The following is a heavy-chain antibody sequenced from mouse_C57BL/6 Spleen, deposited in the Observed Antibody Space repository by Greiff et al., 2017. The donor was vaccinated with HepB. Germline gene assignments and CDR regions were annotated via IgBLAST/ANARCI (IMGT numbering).Heavy chain of an antibody. CDR2: ISSGSSTI. V-gene: IGHV5-17*01. J-gene: IGHJ3*01. CDR3: AMDARFVYAY. Sequence: DVMLVESGGGLVKPGGSLKLSCAASGFTFSDYGMHWVRQAPEKGLEWVAYISSGSSTIYYADTVKGRFTISRDNAKNTLFLQMTSLRSEDSAMYDCAMDARFVYAYWGQGTLVTVSA. CDR1: GFTFSDYG.